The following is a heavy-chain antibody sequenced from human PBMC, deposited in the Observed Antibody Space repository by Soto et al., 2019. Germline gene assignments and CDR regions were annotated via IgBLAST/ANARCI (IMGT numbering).Heavy chain of an antibody. V-gene: IGHV3-30-3*01. CDR2: ISHDGSNK. CDR1: GFTFNSYA. D-gene: IGHD3-3*01. CDR3: ARDSYDFWSGYPY. J-gene: IGHJ4*02. Sequence: PGGSLRLSCAASGFTFNSYAMHWVRQAPGKGLEWMAVISHDGSNKNHADSVKGRFTISRDNSKNKLYLQMNSLRTEDTAVYYCARDSYDFWSGYPYWGQGT.